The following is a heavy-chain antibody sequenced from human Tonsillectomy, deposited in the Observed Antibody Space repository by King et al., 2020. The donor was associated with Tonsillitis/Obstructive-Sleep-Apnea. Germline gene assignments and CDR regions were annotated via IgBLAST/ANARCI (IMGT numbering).Heavy chain of an antibody. D-gene: IGHD5-18*01. CDR1: GGTFSSYA. CDR3: ASRVSGYSYDTDVDY. Sequence: VQLVQSGAEVKKPGSSVKVSCKASGGTFSSYAISCVRQAPGQGLEWMGGIIPIFVTANYAQKFQGRVTITADESTSTAYMELSSLRSEDTAVYYCASRVSGYSYDTDVDYWGQGTLVTVSS. V-gene: IGHV1-69*12. J-gene: IGHJ4*02. CDR2: IIPIFVTA.